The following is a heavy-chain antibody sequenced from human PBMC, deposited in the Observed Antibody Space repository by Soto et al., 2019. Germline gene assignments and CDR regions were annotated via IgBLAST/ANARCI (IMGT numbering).Heavy chain of an antibody. J-gene: IGHJ3*02. V-gene: IGHV3-43D*03. Sequence: GGSLRLSCAASGFTFDDYAMHWVRQAPGKGLEWVSLISWYGGSTYYADSVKGRFTISRDNSKNSLYLQMNSLRAEDTALYYCAKVGEGDGYNDAFDIWGQGTMVTVSS. CDR3: AKVGEGDGYNDAFDI. CDR1: GFTFDDYA. D-gene: IGHD3-16*01. CDR2: ISWYGGST.